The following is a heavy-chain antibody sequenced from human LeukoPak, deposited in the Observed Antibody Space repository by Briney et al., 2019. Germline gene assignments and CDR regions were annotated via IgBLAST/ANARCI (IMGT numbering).Heavy chain of an antibody. CDR2: ISSASRNI. Sequence: PGGSLRLSCAASGFAFSDYYMSWIRQAPGKGLEWVSYISSASRNINYADSVKGRFTISRDNAKNSLYLQMSSLRAEDTAVYYCARDKPDYGYYYYYYMDVWGKGTTVTVSS. D-gene: IGHD4-17*01. J-gene: IGHJ6*03. CDR1: GFAFSDYY. V-gene: IGHV3-11*06. CDR3: ARDKPDYGYYYYYYMDV.